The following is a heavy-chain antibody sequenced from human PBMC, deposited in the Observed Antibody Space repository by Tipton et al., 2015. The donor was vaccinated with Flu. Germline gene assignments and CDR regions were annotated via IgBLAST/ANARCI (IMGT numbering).Heavy chain of an antibody. J-gene: IGHJ4*02. V-gene: IGHV4-39*07. D-gene: IGHD3-22*01. CDR3: ARGVVTVDY. CDR1: GGSISSSSYY. Sequence: TLSLTCTVSGGSISSSSYYWGWIRQPPGKGLEWIGSIYYSGSTYYNPSLTSRVTISGDTSKNQFSLKLSTVTAADTAVYYCARGVVTVDYWGQGTLVTVSS. CDR2: IYYSGST.